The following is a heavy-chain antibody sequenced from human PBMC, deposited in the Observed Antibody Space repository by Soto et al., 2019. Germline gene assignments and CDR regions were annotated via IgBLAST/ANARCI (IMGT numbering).Heavy chain of an antibody. CDR2: IYYSGST. Sequence: SETLSLTCTVSGGSISSSSYYWGWIRQPPGKGLEWIGSIYYSGSTYYNPALKSRVTISVDTSKNQFSLKLSSVTAADTAVYYCARSNGSGWYASYYGMDVWGQGTTVTVS. J-gene: IGHJ6*02. V-gene: IGHV4-39*07. CDR1: GGSISSSSYY. CDR3: ARSNGSGWYASYYGMDV. D-gene: IGHD6-19*01.